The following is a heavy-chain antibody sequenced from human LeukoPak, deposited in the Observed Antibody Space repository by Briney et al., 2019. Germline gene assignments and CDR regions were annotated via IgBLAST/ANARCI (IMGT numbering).Heavy chain of an antibody. CDR1: GFTFSSHW. Sequence: PGGSLRLSCAASGFTFSSHWMSWVRQAPGKGREWVANIKQDGREKYYAVSVKGRFTISRDNAKNSLYLQMNSPRSDDTAVYYCTRSTNYYHSSGSGYYYYYGMDVWGQGTTVTVPS. V-gene: IGHV3-7*01. CDR3: TRSTNYYHSSGSGYYYYYGMDV. D-gene: IGHD3-22*01. J-gene: IGHJ6*02. CDR2: IKQDGREK.